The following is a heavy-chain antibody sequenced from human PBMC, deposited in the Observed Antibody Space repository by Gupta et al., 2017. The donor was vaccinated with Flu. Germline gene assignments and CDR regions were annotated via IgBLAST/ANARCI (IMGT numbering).Heavy chain of an antibody. V-gene: IGHV3-33*01. J-gene: IGHJ3*01. CDR3: ASRWEVEGNAFDG. CDR2: SWFDGINK. Sequence: QVQLMESGGGVVQPGKSLRLSCTASGFTFSRYAMHWVRQAPGKGLEWVAVSWFDGINKYYADSVRGRFTVSRDNSKNTLFLQMNTLKTEDTAVYYCASRWEVEGNAFDGGGQGTMVIVSS. CDR1: GFTFSRYA. D-gene: IGHD1-26*01.